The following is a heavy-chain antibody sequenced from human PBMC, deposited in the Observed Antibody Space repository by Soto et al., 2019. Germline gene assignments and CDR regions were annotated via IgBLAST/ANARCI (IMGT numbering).Heavy chain of an antibody. V-gene: IGHV3-33*01. CDR2: IWYDGSNK. CDR3: ASASIAARLTPFDY. D-gene: IGHD6-6*01. CDR1: GFTFSSYG. J-gene: IGHJ4*02. Sequence: LRLSCAASGFTFSSYGMHWVRQAPGKGLEWVAVIWYDGSNKYYADSVKGRFTISRDNSKNTLYLQMNSLRAEDTAVYYCASASIAARLTPFDYWGQGTLVTVSS.